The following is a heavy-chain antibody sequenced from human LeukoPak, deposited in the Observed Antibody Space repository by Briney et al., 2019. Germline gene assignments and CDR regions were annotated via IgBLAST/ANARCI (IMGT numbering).Heavy chain of an antibody. D-gene: IGHD2-2*03. CDR3: ARHGYGDIGNWFDP. J-gene: IGHJ5*02. Sequence: PSETLSLTCAVYGGSFSGYYWSWIRQPPGKGLEWIGEINHSGNTNFNPSLKSRVTISVDTSKNQFSLKLNSVTAADTAVYYCARHGYGDIGNWFDPWGRGTLVTVSS. V-gene: IGHV4-34*01. CDR1: GGSFSGYY. CDR2: INHSGNT.